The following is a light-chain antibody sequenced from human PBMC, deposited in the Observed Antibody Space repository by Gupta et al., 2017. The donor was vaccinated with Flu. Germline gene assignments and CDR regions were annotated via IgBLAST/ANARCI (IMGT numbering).Light chain of an antibody. CDR2: GTT. Sequence: QSVLTQPPSVSGAPGQRVTISCTGSSSNIGAHYNIHWSQQLPGAVPKLLIYGTTNRPSGVPDRFSASKSGTSASLAIAGLQTEDEADYYCQAYDNTLSGWLFGGGTKLTVL. J-gene: IGLJ3*02. CDR1: SSNIGAHYN. V-gene: IGLV1-40*01. CDR3: QAYDNTLSGWL.